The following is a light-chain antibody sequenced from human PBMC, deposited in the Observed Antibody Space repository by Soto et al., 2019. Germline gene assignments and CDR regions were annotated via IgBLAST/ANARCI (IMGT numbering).Light chain of an antibody. Sequence: DIQLTQSPSFLSASVGDRFTITCRASQGISSYLAWYQQKPGKASKLLIYAASTLQSGVPSRFSGSGSGTEFTLTISSLQPEDFATYYCQQLNSYPALTFGGGTKVEIK. V-gene: IGKV1-9*01. J-gene: IGKJ4*01. CDR1: QGISSY. CDR2: AAS. CDR3: QQLNSYPALT.